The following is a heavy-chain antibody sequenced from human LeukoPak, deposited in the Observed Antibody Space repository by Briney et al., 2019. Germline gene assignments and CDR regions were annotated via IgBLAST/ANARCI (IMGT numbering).Heavy chain of an antibody. Sequence: SETLSLTCTVSGGSISTYYWSWIRQPPGKGLEWIGCTHYSGSTKYNPSLKSRVTISVDTSKNQFSLKLTSVTAADTAVYYCGCGSGWARFDYWGQGTLVTVSS. CDR1: GGSISTYY. J-gene: IGHJ4*02. V-gene: IGHV4-59*08. CDR3: GCGSGWARFDY. D-gene: IGHD6-25*01. CDR2: THYSGST.